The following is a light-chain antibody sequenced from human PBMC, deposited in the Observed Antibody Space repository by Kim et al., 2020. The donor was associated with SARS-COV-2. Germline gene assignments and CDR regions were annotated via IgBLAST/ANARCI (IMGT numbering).Light chain of an antibody. Sequence: SSELTQDPAVSVALGQTVRITCQGDSLRSYFATWYRQEPGEAPILVIYGQNNRASGIPDRFSGSSSGNTASLTIAGAQAEDEADYYCSSRDTSGYRVLFGGGTQLTVL. CDR2: GQN. CDR1: SLRSYF. CDR3: SSRDTSGYRVL. J-gene: IGLJ3*02. V-gene: IGLV3-19*01.